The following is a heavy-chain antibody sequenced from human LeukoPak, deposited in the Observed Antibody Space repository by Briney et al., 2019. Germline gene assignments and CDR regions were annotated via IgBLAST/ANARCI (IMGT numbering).Heavy chain of an antibody. D-gene: IGHD4/OR15-4a*01. CDR2: IRYDGIHE. CDR3: AKDRQDYGAF. V-gene: IGHV3-30*02. CDR1: GFTFSSYG. Sequence: GGSLRLSCSSSGFTFSSYGFHWVRQAPGKGLEWVAFIRYDGIHEFYADSVKGRFTISRDNSKNTLFLQMNSLRVEDAAVYYCAKDRQDYGAFWGQGALVTVSS. J-gene: IGHJ4*02.